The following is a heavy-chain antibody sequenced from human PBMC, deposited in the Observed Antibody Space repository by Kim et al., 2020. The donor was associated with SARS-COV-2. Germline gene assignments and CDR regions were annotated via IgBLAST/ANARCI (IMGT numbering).Heavy chain of an antibody. Sequence: GGSLRLSCAASGFTFSDYYMSWIRQAPGKGLEWVSYISSSGSTIYYADSVKGRFTISRDNAKNSLYLQMNSLRAEDTAVYYCARDHKVKAAAENWFDPWGQGTLVTVSS. D-gene: IGHD6-13*01. CDR1: GFTFSDYY. V-gene: IGHV3-11*01. CDR2: ISSSGSTI. CDR3: ARDHKVKAAAENWFDP. J-gene: IGHJ5*02.